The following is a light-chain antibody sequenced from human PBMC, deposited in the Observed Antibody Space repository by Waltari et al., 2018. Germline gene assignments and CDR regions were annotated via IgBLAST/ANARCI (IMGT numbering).Light chain of an antibody. J-gene: IGLJ2*01. CDR3: SSYAGTNNVV. CDR1: SSDVGGFNY. Sequence: QSALTQPPSASGSPGQSVTIPCTATSSDVGGFNYVSWYQQHPGKAPKLMIYEVSKRPSGVPDRFSGSKSGNTASLTVSGLQAEDEGYYYCSSYAGTNNVVFGGGTKLTVL. CDR2: EVS. V-gene: IGLV2-8*01.